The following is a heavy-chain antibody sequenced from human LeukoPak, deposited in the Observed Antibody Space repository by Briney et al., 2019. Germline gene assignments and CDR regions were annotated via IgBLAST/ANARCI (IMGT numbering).Heavy chain of an antibody. J-gene: IGHJ5*01. CDR1: GFIVSSSY. V-gene: IGHV3-53*01. D-gene: IGHD3-10*01. Sequence: GGSLRLSCAASGFIVSSSYMSWVRQAPGKGLEWVSVIYTGGNTYYADSVKGRFTISRDDSKNTLYLQMNSLRAEDTAVYYCARARGYSWIDSWGQGNLVTVSS. CDR3: ARARGYSWIDS. CDR2: IYTGGNT.